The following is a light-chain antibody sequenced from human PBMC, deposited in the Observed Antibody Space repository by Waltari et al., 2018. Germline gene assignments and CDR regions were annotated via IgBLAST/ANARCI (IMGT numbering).Light chain of an antibody. V-gene: IGLV4-69*02. J-gene: IGLJ3*02. CDR1: SGHSTNI. CDR3: QSGGHGTWV. Sequence: QLVLTQSPSASASLGASVKLTCTLDSGHSTNIIAWHQQQPQKGPRYLMKVNSDGSHSKGDEVPYRFSGSSPSSGAGRYLTLSRGQAEEGAGYYCQSGGHGTWVFGGGTKLTVL. CDR2: VNSDGSH.